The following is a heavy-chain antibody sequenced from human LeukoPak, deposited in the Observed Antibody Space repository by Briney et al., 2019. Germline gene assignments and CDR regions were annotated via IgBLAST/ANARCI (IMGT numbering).Heavy chain of an antibody. CDR1: GFSFNTYW. D-gene: IGHD4-17*01. J-gene: IGHJ4*02. CDR3: ARRPDYGDFADY. V-gene: IGHV5-51*01. Sequence: GESLKISCGVSGFSFNTYWIGWVRQMPGKGLEWMGIIYPVDSDTKYSPSFQGQVTISADRSISTAYLEWSSLKASDTAMYYCARRPDYGDFADYWGQGTLVTVSS. CDR2: IYPVDSDT.